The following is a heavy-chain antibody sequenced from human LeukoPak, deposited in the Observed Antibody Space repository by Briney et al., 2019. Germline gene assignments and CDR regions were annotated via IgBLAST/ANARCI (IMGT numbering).Heavy chain of an antibody. V-gene: IGHV4-38-2*02. D-gene: IGHD3-10*01. J-gene: IGHJ3*02. CDR3: ARWLTRGDGRVGRLIIGAFDI. Sequence: SETLSLTCTVSGYSISSDYYWGWIRQPPGKGLEWIGSIYHSGSTYYNPSLKSRVTISVDTSKNQFSLRLSSVTAADTAVYYCARWLTRGDGRVGRLIIGAFDIWGQGTMVTVSS. CDR2: IYHSGST. CDR1: GYSISSDYY.